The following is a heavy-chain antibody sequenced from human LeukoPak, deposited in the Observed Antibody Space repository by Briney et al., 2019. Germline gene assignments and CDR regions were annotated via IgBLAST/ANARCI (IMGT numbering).Heavy chain of an antibody. V-gene: IGHV3-23*01. J-gene: IGHJ4*02. Sequence: GGSLRLSCAASGFTVSSNYMSWVRQAPGKGLEWVSAISGSGGSTYYPDSVKGRFTISRDNSKNTLYLQMNSLRAEDTAVYYCAKQQPYDSSGYSPSWGQGTLVTVSS. CDR3: AKQQPYDSSGYSPS. D-gene: IGHD3-22*01. CDR1: GFTVSSNY. CDR2: ISGSGGST.